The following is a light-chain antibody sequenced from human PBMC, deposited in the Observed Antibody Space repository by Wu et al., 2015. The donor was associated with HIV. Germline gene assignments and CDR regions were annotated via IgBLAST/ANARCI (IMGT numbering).Light chain of an antibody. CDR3: QQYGSSPIT. J-gene: IGKJ5*01. CDR1: QSVRSY. V-gene: IGKV3-20*01. CDR2: DAS. Sequence: EIVLTQSPATLSLSPGERATLSCRASQSVRSYLAWYQQKPGQAPRLLIYDASNRATGIPDRFSGSGSGTDFTLTISRLEPEDFAVYYCQQYGSSPITFGQGTRLEIK.